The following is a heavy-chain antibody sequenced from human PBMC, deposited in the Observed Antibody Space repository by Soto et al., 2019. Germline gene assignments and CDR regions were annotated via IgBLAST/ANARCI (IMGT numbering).Heavy chain of an antibody. Sequence: QVQLVQSGAEVKKPGASVKVSCKASGYTFTSYGISWVRQAPGQGLEWMGWISANNGNTKYAQKPQGRVTMTTDTPTRTAYMELRTLRSDGTAVYYCASDLHVGAIDYWGHGTLVTGSS. D-gene: IGHD1-26*01. CDR3: ASDLHVGAIDY. V-gene: IGHV1-18*01. CDR1: GYTFTSYG. J-gene: IGHJ4*01. CDR2: ISANNGNT.